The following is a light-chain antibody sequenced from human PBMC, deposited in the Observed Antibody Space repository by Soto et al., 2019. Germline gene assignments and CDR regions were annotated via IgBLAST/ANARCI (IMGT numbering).Light chain of an antibody. Sequence: DIQMTQSPSTLSAFVGDRVTLTCRASQSVSNWLAWYQQKPGKAPRLLISKASTLESGVPSRFSGSGSGTEFTRSISSLQPEDFATYYCQQYRSASTFGQGTKLEIK. CDR1: QSVSNW. J-gene: IGKJ2*02. CDR3: QQYRSAST. CDR2: KAS. V-gene: IGKV1-5*03.